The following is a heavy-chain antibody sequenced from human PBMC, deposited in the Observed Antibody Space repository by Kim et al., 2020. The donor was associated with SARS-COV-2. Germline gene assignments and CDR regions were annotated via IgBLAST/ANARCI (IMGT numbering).Heavy chain of an antibody. CDR1: GFTISSYA. CDR3: AKGPYFGSRKGIDV. V-gene: IGHV3-23*01. D-gene: IGHD3-10*01. CDR2: IRVTDVNT. J-gene: IGHJ6*02. Sequence: GGSLRLSFTASGFTISSYAMSWVRQAPGKGLERVSGIRVTDVNTYNADSVRGRFTISRDNSKNTLSLHMNRLRAEDTAVYYCAKGPYFGSRKGIDVWGPG.